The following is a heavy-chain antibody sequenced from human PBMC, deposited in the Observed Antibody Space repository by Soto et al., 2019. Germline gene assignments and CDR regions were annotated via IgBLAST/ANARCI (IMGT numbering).Heavy chain of an antibody. CDR1: GFTFSNYG. Sequence: GGSLRLSCVGSGFTFSNYGMHWVRQPPGKGLEWVALISDDGDRRYYADSVRGRLIISRDNSKDTLYLQMNSLGPDDTAVYFCAKARVRIVGANSFDYWGQGTPVTVSS. CDR2: ISDDGDRR. J-gene: IGHJ4*02. D-gene: IGHD1-26*01. CDR3: AKARVRIVGANSFDY. V-gene: IGHV3-30*18.